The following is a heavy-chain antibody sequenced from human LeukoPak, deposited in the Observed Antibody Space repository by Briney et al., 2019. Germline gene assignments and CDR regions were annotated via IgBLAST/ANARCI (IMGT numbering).Heavy chain of an antibody. CDR2: ISSSSSYI. CDR1: GFTFSSYT. D-gene: IGHD4-17*01. J-gene: IGHJ4*02. Sequence: GGSLRLSCSASGFTFSSYTMNWVRQAPGKWLEWVPSISSSSSYINYADSVKGRFTISRDNAKNSLYLQMNSLRAEDTAVYYCAIVTNQIDYWGQGTLVTVSS. V-gene: IGHV3-21*04. CDR3: AIVTNQIDY.